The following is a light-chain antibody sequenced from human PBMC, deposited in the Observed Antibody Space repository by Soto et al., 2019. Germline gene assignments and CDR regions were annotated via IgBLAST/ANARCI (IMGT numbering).Light chain of an antibody. CDR3: QQSYNTTWT. J-gene: IGKJ1*01. CDR1: QDITLY. CDR2: AAS. Sequence: DIQMTQSPSSLSASVGDRVTITCQASQDITLYLNWYQQKPGKAPKLLIYAASSLQSGVPSRFSGSGSETDFTLTISSLQPEDFATYSCQQSYNTTWTFGQGTKVDIK. V-gene: IGKV1-39*01.